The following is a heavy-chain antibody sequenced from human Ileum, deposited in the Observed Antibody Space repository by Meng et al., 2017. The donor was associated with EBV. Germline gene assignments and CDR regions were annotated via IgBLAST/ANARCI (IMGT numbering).Heavy chain of an antibody. J-gene: IGHJ4*02. CDR1: GGSFSSYY. CDR3: AREASPYYYESSGYSYSY. V-gene: IGHV4-34*01. Sequence: QVQLQQWGAGLVKPSAXLSLPCAVHGGSFSSYYWSWIRQPPGKGLEWIGEINHSGTTNYNPSLKSRVTKSVDTSKNQFSLKLRSVTAADTAVYFCAREASPYYYESSGYSYSYWGQGTLVTVSS. D-gene: IGHD3-22*01. CDR2: INHSGTT.